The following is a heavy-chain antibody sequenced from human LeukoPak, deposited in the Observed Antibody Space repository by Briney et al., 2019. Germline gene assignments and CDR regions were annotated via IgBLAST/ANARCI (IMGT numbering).Heavy chain of an antibody. CDR3: ARDGRSYGYFDY. D-gene: IGHD5-18*01. V-gene: IGHV3-64*01. Sequence: TGGSLRLSCAASGFTFSSYWMSWVRQAPGKGLEYVSAISSNGGSTYYANSVKGRFTISRDNSKNTLYLQMGSLRAEDMAVYYCARDGRSYGYFDYWGQGTLVTVSS. CDR1: GFTFSSYW. J-gene: IGHJ4*02. CDR2: ISSNGGST.